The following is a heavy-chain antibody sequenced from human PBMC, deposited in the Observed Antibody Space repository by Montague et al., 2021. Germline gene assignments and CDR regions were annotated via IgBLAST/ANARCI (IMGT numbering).Heavy chain of an antibody. CDR3: ANQDYFVSGTSYKGFDP. Sequence: SETLSLTCTVSRSLINSDYYWGWIRQPPGKGLEWMGSVSHGGRTYYNPSLKSRVTISVDTSNNHFSLKLSFVTAADTAVYYCANQDYFVSGTSYKGFDPWGQGILVTVSS. V-gene: IGHV4-38-2*02. D-gene: IGHD3-10*01. J-gene: IGHJ5*02. CDR1: RSLINSDYY. CDR2: VSHGGRT.